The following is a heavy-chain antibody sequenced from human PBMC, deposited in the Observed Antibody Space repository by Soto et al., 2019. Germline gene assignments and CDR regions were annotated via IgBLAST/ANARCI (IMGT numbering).Heavy chain of an antibody. CDR1: GFTFSSYG. D-gene: IGHD5-18*01. CDR3: AMGNVDTAMAHYYYYGMDV. Sequence: GGSLRLSCAASGFTFSSYGMHWVRQAPGKGLEWVAVISYDGSNKYYADSVKGRFTISRDNSKNTLYLQMNSLRAEDTAVYYCAMGNVDTAMAHYYYYGMDVWGQGTTVTVSS. J-gene: IGHJ6*02. CDR2: ISYDGSNK. V-gene: IGHV3-30*03.